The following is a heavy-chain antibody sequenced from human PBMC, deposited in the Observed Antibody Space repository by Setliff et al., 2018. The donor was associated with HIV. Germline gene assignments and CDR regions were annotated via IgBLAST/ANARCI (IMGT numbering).Heavy chain of an antibody. J-gene: IGHJ4*02. V-gene: IGHV4-59*12. D-gene: IGHD3-22*01. Sequence: PSETLSLTCTVSGDSISPYYWNWIRQPPGKGLEWIGYIYYTGSTNYNPSLKSRVTLSVDTSKSHFSLKMTSVTAADTAIYFCARGALSLTMTKLLSFFDSWGQGTQVTVSS. CDR1: GDSISPYY. CDR2: IYYTGST. CDR3: ARGALSLTMTKLLSFFDS.